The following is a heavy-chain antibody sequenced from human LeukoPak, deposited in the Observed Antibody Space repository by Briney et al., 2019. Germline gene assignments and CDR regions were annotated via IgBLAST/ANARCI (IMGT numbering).Heavy chain of an antibody. D-gene: IGHD2-2*01. V-gene: IGHV3-21*01. Sequence: GGSLRLSCAASGFTFSSYAMNWVRQAPGKGLEWVSSISGTSNYIYYADSVKGRFTISRDNAKNSLYLQMNSLRAEDTAVYYYARVYCSSTSCPADWGQGTLVTVSS. J-gene: IGHJ4*02. CDR2: ISGTSNYI. CDR3: ARVYCSSTSCPAD. CDR1: GFTFSSYA.